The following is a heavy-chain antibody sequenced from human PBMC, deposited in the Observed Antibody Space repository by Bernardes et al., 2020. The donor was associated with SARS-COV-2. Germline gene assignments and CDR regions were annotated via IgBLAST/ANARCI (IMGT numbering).Heavy chain of an antibody. CDR3: AKDDTRPFFGAPGFDS. D-gene: IGHD3-16*01. CDR1: GFTFTKSD. CDR2: ISGSGNTT. Sequence: GGSLRLSCAASGFTFTKSDMSWVRPAPGKGLEWVSGISGSGNTTYYADSVKGRFTISRDNSKNTLFLQMDSLRAEDTAVYYCAKDDTRPFFGAPGFDSWGQGTLVTVSS. J-gene: IGHJ4*02. V-gene: IGHV3-23*01.